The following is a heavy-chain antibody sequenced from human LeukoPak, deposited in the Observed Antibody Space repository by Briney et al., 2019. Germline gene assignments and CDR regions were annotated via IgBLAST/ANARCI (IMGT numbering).Heavy chain of an antibody. CDR2: ISSSGSTI. J-gene: IGHJ4*02. CDR3: AKASDTVTSRNYFYY. V-gene: IGHV3-11*01. CDR1: GLTFSDYY. Sequence: NPGGSLRLSCAASGLTFSDYYMSWIRQAPGKGLEWVSYISSSGSTIYYAASVKGRFTISRDNAKNSVHLQMYSLRTEATAVYYSAKASDTVTSRNYFYYWGQGTLVTVSS. D-gene: IGHD4-17*01.